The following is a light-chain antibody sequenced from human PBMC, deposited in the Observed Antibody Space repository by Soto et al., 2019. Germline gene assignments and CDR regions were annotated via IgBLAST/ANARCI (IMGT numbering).Light chain of an antibody. CDR3: QQYDYLWA. J-gene: IGKJ1*01. V-gene: IGKV1-5*01. Sequence: DIQMTQSPSILSASVGDRFTITCRASQSISSWLAWYKQKPGKAPKLLIYDASNLESGVPSRLSGGGSGTEFSLTISSLKPDDFATYYCQQYDYLWAFGQGTKVDI. CDR1: QSISSW. CDR2: DAS.